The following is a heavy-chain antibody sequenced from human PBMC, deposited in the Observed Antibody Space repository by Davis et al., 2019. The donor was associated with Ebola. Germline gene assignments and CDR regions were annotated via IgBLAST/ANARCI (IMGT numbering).Heavy chain of an antibody. CDR2: TYYTSKWYN. D-gene: IGHD5-24*01. CDR1: GDSVSRNSA. Sequence: HSQTLSLTCDISGDSVSRNSAWNWIRQSPSRGLEWLGRTYYTSKWYNHYAASVKSRTTINPDTSKNQFSLQLNSVTPEDTAVYYCARGWLRTGLDIWGQGTMVIVSS. V-gene: IGHV6-1*01. J-gene: IGHJ3*02. CDR3: ARGWLRTGLDI.